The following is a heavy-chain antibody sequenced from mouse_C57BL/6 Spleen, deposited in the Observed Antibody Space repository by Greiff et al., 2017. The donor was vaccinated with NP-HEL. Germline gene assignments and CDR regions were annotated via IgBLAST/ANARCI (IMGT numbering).Heavy chain of an antibody. CDR1: GFTFSSYT. CDR2: ISGGGGNT. Sequence: EVKLEESGGGLVKPGGSLKLSCAASGFTFSSYTMSWVRQTPEKRLEWVATISGGGGNTYYPDSVKGRFTISRDNAKNTLYLQMSSLRSEDTALYYCARPPYDYDGSYWYFDVWGTGTTVTVSS. J-gene: IGHJ1*03. D-gene: IGHD2-4*01. CDR3: ARPPYDYDGSYWYFDV. V-gene: IGHV5-9*01.